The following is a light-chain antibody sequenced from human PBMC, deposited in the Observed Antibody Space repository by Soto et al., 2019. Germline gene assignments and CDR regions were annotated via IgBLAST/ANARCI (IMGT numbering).Light chain of an antibody. CDR3: QQYGSSPYT. CDR1: QSISSDY. CDR2: GAS. Sequence: EIVLTQSPGTLSLSPGERATLSCRASQSISSDYLAWYQQKPGQAPRLLLYGASNRATGIPDRFSGSGSGTDFTLTISRLEPEDFAVYSCQQYGSSPYTFGQGTKLDI. J-gene: IGKJ2*01. V-gene: IGKV3-20*01.